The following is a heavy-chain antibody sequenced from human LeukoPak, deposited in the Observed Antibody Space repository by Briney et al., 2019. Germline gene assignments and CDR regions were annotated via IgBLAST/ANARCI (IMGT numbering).Heavy chain of an antibody. CDR3: ATYSSLNRREFQY. Sequence: GGSLRLSCAASGFTFSDYYMSWIRQAPGKGLEWVAYISSSGSTIYYADSVKGRFTISRDNAKNSLYLQMNSLRAEDTAVYYCATYSSLNRREFQYWGQGTLLTVSS. CDR1: GFTFSDYY. J-gene: IGHJ1*01. V-gene: IGHV3-11*04. CDR2: ISSSGSTI. D-gene: IGHD3-22*01.